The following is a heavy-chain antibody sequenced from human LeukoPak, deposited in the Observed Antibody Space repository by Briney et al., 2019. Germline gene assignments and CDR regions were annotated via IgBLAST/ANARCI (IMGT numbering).Heavy chain of an antibody. Sequence: HGESLKISCKGSGYSFTSYWIIWVRQMPGKGLEWMGIIYPADSDIKYNPSFEGQVAFSADTSINTAYLQWNSLKASDTALYYCARFEVNHEDSSAYFYFDYWGQGTLVTVSS. CDR2: IYPADSDI. CDR1: GYSFTSYW. D-gene: IGHD3-22*01. J-gene: IGHJ4*02. CDR3: ARFEVNHEDSSAYFYFDY. V-gene: IGHV5-51*01.